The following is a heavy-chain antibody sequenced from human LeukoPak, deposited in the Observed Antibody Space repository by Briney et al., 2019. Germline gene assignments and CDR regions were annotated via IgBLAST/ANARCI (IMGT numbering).Heavy chain of an antibody. CDR3: AKSFVAYSSGWYYFDY. D-gene: IGHD6-19*01. CDR1: GYSISSGYY. J-gene: IGHJ4*02. CDR2: ISGSGGST. Sequence: ETLSLTCAVSGYSISSGYYWGWIRQPPGKGLEWVSAISGSGGSTYYADSVKGRFTISRDNSKNTLYLQMNSLRAEDTAVYYCAKSFVAYSSGWYYFDYWGQGTLVTVSS. V-gene: IGHV3-23*01.